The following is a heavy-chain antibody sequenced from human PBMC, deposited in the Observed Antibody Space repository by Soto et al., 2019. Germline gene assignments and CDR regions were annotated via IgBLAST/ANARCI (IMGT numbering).Heavy chain of an antibody. CDR1: GFTVSSNY. CDR2: IYSGGST. CDR3: ARQGAAASSAFDI. D-gene: IGHD6-13*01. V-gene: IGHV3-53*04. Sequence: GGSLRLSCAASGFTVSSNYMSWVRQAPGKGLEWVSVIYSGGSTYYADSGKGRFTISRHNSKNTLYLQMNSLRAEDTAVYYCARQGAAASSAFDIWGQGTMVTVSS. J-gene: IGHJ3*02.